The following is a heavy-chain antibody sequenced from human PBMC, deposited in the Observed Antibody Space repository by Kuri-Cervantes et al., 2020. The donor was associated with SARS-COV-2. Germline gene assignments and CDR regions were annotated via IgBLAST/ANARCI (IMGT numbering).Heavy chain of an antibody. CDR2: IYWDDDK. CDR1: GFSLSTSGVG. V-gene: IGHV2-5*05. D-gene: IGHD6-19*01. CDR3: ARIIVGYSSGWYYLDY. J-gene: IGHJ4*02. Sequence: SGPTLVKPTQTLTLTCTFSGFSLSTSGVGVGWIRQPPGKALEWLALIYWDDDKRYGPSLKSRLTITKDTSKNQVVLTMTNMDPVDTATYYCARIIVGYSSGWYYLDYWGQGTLVTVSS.